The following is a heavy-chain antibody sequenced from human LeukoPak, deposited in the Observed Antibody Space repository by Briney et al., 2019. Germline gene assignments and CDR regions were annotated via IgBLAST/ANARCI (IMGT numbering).Heavy chain of an antibody. CDR3: AAYRALDY. D-gene: IGHD3-10*01. J-gene: IGHJ4*02. CDR2: IKQDGSEK. CDR1: GFTFSSHW. V-gene: IGHV3-7*02. Sequence: GGSLRLSCAVSGFTFSSHWMSWVRQAPGKGLEWVDNIKQDGSEKYYVDSVKGRFTISRDNSKNSLYLQMNSLRVEDTAVYYCAAYRALDYWGQGTLVTVSS.